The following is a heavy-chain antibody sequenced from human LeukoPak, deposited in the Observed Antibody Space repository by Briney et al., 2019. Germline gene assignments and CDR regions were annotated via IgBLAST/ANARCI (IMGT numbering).Heavy chain of an antibody. CDR2: IYYSGST. CDR1: GGSISSYY. J-gene: IGHJ3*02. V-gene: IGHV4-59*08. CDR3: AKIRGFKVRGGIDAFDI. Sequence: SETLPLTCTVSGGSISSYYWSWIRQPPGKGLEWIGYIYYSGSTNYNPSLKSRVTISVDTSKNQFSLKLSSVTAADTAVYYCAKIRGFKVRGGIDAFDIWGQGTMVTVSS. D-gene: IGHD3-10*01.